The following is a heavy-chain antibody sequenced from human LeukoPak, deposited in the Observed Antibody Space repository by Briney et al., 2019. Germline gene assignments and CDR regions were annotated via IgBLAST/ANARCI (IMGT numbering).Heavy chain of an antibody. D-gene: IGHD3-10*01. J-gene: IGHJ4*02. CDR2: TYYRSKWYN. CDR3: ARADYYGSGSYSNFDY. V-gene: IGHV6-1*01. CDR1: GDSVSSKSAA. Sequence: SQTLSLTCAISGDSVSSKSAAWNWIRQSPSRGLEWLGRTYYRSKWYNDYAVSVKSRITINPDTSKNQFSLQLNSVTPEDTAVYYCARADYYGSGSYSNFDYWGQGTLVTVSS.